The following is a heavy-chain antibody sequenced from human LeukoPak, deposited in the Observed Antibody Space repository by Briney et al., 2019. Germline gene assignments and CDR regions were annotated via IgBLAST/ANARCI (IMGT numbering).Heavy chain of an antibody. D-gene: IGHD5-18*01. CDR2: ISSSGSTI. J-gene: IGHJ4*02. CDR3: ARGFRRGYSYGYNFDY. Sequence: GGSLRLSCAASGFTFSDYYMSWIRQAPGKGLEWVSFISSSGSTIYYADSVKGRFTISRENAKNSLYLQMNSLRAEDTAVYYCARGFRRGYSYGYNFDYWGQGTLVTVSS. V-gene: IGHV3-11*04. CDR1: GFTFSDYY.